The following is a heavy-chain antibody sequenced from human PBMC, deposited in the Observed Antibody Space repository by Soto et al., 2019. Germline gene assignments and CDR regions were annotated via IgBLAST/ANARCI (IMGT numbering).Heavy chain of an antibody. CDR1: GGSISSGGYY. V-gene: IGHV4-31*03. D-gene: IGHD6-13*01. CDR3: VRDLQYSRLFYGMDV. J-gene: IGHJ6*02. Sequence: SETLSLTCTVSGGSISSGGYYWSWIRQHPGKGLEWIGYIYYSGSTYYNPSLKSRVTISVDTSKNQFSLKLSSVTAADTAVYYCVRDLQYSRLFYGMDVWGQGTTVTVSS. CDR2: IYYSGST.